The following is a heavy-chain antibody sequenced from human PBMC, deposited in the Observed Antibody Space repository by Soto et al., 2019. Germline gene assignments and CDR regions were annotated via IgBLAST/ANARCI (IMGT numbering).Heavy chain of an antibody. CDR3: AALPSYYYDGSSYYQPFDF. J-gene: IGHJ4*02. Sequence: QMQLVQSGPEVRKPGTSVRVSCKASGFTFTSSAVQWVRQARGQRLEWIGWIVVGSAHTNYAQKFQERVTIARDMSTSTAYMELSSLSSEDTAVYYCAALPSYYYDGSSYYQPFDFWGQGTRVTVSS. CDR2: IVVGSAHT. CDR1: GFTFTSSA. D-gene: IGHD3-22*01. V-gene: IGHV1-58*01.